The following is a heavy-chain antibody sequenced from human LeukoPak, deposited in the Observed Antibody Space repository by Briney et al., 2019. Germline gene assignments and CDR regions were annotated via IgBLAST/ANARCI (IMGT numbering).Heavy chain of an antibody. CDR3: ARPLPFDY. Sequence: GGSLRLSCAASGFTFDDYPMHWVRQTPGKSLEWVSLISWDGTNTYYADSVKGRFTISRDNAKNSLYLQMNSLRAEDTAVYYCARPLPFDYWGQGTLVTVSS. CDR2: ISWDGTNT. CDR1: GFTFDDYP. V-gene: IGHV3-43*01. J-gene: IGHJ4*02.